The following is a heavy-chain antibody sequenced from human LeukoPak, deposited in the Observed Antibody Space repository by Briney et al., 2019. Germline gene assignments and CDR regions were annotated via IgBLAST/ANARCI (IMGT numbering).Heavy chain of an antibody. D-gene: IGHD1-7*01. CDR1: GGSISSGGYY. V-gene: IGHV4-30-2*01. CDR2: IYHSGST. Sequence: PSETLSLTCTVSGGSISSGGYYWSWIRQPPGKGLEWIGYIYHSGSTYYNPSLKSRVTISVDRSKNQFSLKLSPVTAADTAVYYCARGPTGDWNYGGYFDYWGQGTLVTVSS. CDR3: ARGPTGDWNYGGYFDY. J-gene: IGHJ4*02.